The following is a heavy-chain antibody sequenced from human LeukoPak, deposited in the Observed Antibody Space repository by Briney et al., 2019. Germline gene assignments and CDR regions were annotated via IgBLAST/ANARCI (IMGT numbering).Heavy chain of an antibody. CDR3: ARDPRTGTRINWFDP. CDR1: GYSISSGYY. D-gene: IGHD1-1*01. Sequence: SETLSLTCTVSGYSISSGYYWGWIRQPPGKGLEWIGSIYHSGSTYYNPSLKSRVTISVDTSKNQFSLKLSSVTAADTAVYYCARDPRTGTRINWFDPWGQGTLVTVSS. CDR2: IYHSGST. J-gene: IGHJ5*02. V-gene: IGHV4-38-2*02.